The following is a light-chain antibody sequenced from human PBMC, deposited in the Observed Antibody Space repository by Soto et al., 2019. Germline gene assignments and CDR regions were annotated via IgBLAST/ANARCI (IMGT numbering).Light chain of an antibody. Sequence: DVEMTQSPSTLPTSIGDRVTINCRASQTVSNWLAWYQQKPGKAPKLLIYKASRLESGVPSRFSASGSGTDFTLTINRLQSDDFATYFCQRYSKESTFGQGTKLEIK. J-gene: IGKJ2*01. CDR2: KAS. CDR3: QRYSKEST. CDR1: QTVSNW. V-gene: IGKV1-5*03.